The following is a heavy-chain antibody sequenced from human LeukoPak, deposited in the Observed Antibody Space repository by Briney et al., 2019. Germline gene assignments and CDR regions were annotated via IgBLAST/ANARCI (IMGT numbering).Heavy chain of an antibody. J-gene: IGHJ4*02. Sequence: GGSLRLSCAASGFTFSTYLMSWVRQAPGKGLEWVANIKQDGSEKYYVDSVKGRFTISRDNAKNSLYPQMNSLRAEDTAVYYCAREGYDFWSGYSFYFDYWGQGTLVTVSS. CDR2: IKQDGSEK. V-gene: IGHV3-7*01. CDR3: AREGYDFWSGYSFYFDY. CDR1: GFTFSTYL. D-gene: IGHD3-3*01.